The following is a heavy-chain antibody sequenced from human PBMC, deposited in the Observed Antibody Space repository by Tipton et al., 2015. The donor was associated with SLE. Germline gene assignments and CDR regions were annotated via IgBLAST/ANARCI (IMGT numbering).Heavy chain of an antibody. Sequence: ANYAQKFQGRVTITADKSTSTAYMELSSLRSEDTAVYYCARPDYYDSSGLTHYWGQGTLVTVSS. CDR3: ARPDYYDSSGLTHY. J-gene: IGHJ4*02. D-gene: IGHD3-22*01. V-gene: IGHV1-69*06. CDR2: A.